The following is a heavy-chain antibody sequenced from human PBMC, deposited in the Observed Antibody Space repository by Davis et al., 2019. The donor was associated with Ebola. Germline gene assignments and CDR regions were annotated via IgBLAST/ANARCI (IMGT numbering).Heavy chain of an antibody. D-gene: IGHD2/OR15-2a*01. J-gene: IGHJ3*01. CDR2: LGTSADT. Sequence: GGSLRLSCAASGFIFRSYVMSWVRQAPGKGLEWVSTLGTSADTYYADSVKGRFTISRDNSKNTLYLQMNGLRVEDTAIYYCAKDNRNIWSEVWGQGKMVTVSS. CDR3: AKDNRNIWSEV. V-gene: IGHV3-23*01. CDR1: GFIFRSYV.